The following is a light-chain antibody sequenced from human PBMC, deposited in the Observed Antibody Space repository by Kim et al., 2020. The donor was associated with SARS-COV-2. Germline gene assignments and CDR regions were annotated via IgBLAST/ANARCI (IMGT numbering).Light chain of an antibody. J-gene: IGKJ1*01. Sequence: LSPGESATLSCRASQSVSSYLAWCQQKPGQAPRLLIYDASNRATGIPARFSGSGSGTDFTLTISSLEPEDFAVYYCQQRSNWPPTFGQGTKVDIK. V-gene: IGKV3-11*01. CDR1: QSVSSY. CDR3: QQRSNWPPT. CDR2: DAS.